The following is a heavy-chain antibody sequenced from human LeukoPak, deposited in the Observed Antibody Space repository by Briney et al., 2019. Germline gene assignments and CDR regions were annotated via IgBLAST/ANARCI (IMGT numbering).Heavy chain of an antibody. Sequence: GGSLRLSCTVSGITVSGNHMSWVRQAPGKGLEWVSIIHSSGTTFYADSVKGRFTISRDNSNNALYLQMNSLRAEDTAIYYCARAPTVTTIYDSWGQGTLVTVSS. V-gene: IGHV3-66*01. CDR2: IHSSGTT. D-gene: IGHD4-17*01. CDR3: ARAPTVTTIYDS. J-gene: IGHJ4*02. CDR1: GITVSGNH.